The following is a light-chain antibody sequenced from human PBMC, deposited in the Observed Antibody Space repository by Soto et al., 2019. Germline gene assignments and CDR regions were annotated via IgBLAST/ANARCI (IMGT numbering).Light chain of an antibody. CDR3: STYTTSNTRQIV. Sequence: QSVLTQPASVSGSPGQSITISCTGTSSDVGGYNYVSWYQHHPCKAPKLIIYDVTNRPSGVSNPFSGSKSGNTASLTISGLQPEDESDYYCSTYTTSNTRQIVFGTGTKLTVL. CDR2: DVT. V-gene: IGLV2-14*03. J-gene: IGLJ1*01. CDR1: SSDVGGYNY.